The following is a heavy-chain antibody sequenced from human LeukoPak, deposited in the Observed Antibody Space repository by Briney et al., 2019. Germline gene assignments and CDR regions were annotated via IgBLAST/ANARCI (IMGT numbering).Heavy chain of an antibody. CDR1: GGAISSGGYD. Sequence: SETLSLTCTVSGGAISSGGYDWSWIRQHPGKGLEWIGYIYYSGSTYYNPSLKSRVTISVDTSKNQFSLKLSSVTAADTAVYYCARLGRFDDPAWGQGTLVTVSS. V-gene: IGHV4-31*03. CDR3: ARLGRFDDPA. J-gene: IGHJ5*02. CDR2: IYYSGST. D-gene: IGHD1-1*01.